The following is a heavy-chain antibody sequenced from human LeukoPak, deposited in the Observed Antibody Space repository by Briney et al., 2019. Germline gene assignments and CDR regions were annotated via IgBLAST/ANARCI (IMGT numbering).Heavy chain of an antibody. CDR3: ARGPAAMGYYYYGMDV. V-gene: IGHV1-69*04. D-gene: IGHD2-2*01. CDR2: IIPIFGIA. CDR1: GGTFSSYA. J-gene: IGHJ6*02. Sequence: SVKVSCKASGGTFSSYAISWVRQAPGQGLEWMGRIIPIFGIANYAQKFQGRVTITADKSTSTAYMELSSLRSEDTAVYYCARGPAAMGYYYYGMDVWVQGTTVTVSS.